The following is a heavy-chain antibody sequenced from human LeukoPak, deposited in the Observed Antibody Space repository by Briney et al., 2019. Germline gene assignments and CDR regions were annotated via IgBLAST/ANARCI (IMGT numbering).Heavy chain of an antibody. CDR2: IWYDGSNK. CDR3: ARDPSPLNYYDSSGYYYYFDY. V-gene: IGHV3-33*01. J-gene: IGHJ4*02. D-gene: IGHD3-22*01. CDR1: GFTFSSYG. Sequence: PGGSLRLSCAASGFTFSSYGMHWVRQAPGKGLEWVAAIWYDGSNKYYADSVKGRFTISRDNPKNTLYRQMNSLRAEDTAVYYCARDPSPLNYYDSSGYYYYFDYWGQGTLVTVSS.